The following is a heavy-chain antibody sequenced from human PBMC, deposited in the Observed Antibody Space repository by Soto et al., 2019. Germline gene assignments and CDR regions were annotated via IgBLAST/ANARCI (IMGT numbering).Heavy chain of an antibody. V-gene: IGHV3-23*01. D-gene: IGHD3-16*01. CDR1: GFTFSSYA. J-gene: IGHJ6*02. CDR3: AKLLYGYYYYGMDV. Sequence: GGSLRLSCAASGFTFSSYAMNWVRQAPGKGLEWVSAISASGGSTYYADSVKGRFTISRGNSKNTLYLQMNSLRAEDTAIYYCAKLLYGYYYYGMDVWGQGTTVTVSS. CDR2: ISASGGST.